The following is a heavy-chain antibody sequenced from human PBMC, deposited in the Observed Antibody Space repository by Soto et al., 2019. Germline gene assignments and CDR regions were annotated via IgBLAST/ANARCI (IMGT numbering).Heavy chain of an antibody. D-gene: IGHD6-6*01. CDR3: ARDSEYSSSSD. V-gene: IGHV1-18*01. J-gene: IGHJ4*02. Sequence: AASVKVSCKASGYTFTSYGISWVRQAPGQGLEWMGWINANNGHTNYAQKFQGRVTMTTDTSTSTAYMELRSLRSDDTDAYYCARDSEYSSSSDWGQGTLVTVSS. CDR1: GYTFTSYG. CDR2: INANNGHT.